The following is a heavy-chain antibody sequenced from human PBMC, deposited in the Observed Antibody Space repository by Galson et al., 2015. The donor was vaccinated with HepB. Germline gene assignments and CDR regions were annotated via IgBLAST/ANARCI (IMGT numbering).Heavy chain of an antibody. V-gene: IGHV1-69*13. Sequence: SVKVSCKASGGTFSSYAISWVRQAPGQGLEWMGGIIPIFGTANYAQKFQGRVTITADESTSTAYMELSSLRSEDTAVYYCARDGVPVRLSGSYPHSLFDYWGQGTLVTVSS. CDR3: ARDGVPVRLSGSYPHSLFDY. CDR1: GGTFSSYA. CDR2: IIPIFGTA. D-gene: IGHD1-26*01. J-gene: IGHJ4*02.